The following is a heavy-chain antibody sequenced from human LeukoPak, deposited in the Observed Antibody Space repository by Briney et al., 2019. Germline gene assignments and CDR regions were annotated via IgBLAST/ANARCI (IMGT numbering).Heavy chain of an antibody. V-gene: IGHV1-2*02. CDR2: INPNSGGT. J-gene: IGHJ4*02. CDR3: ARRHCSSTSCYNFDY. CDR1: GYTFTGYY. Sequence: ASVKVSCKASGYTFTGYYMHWVRQAPGQGLEWMGWINPNSGGTNYAQKFQGRATMTRDTSISTAYMELSRLRSDDTAVYYCARRHCSSTSCYNFDYWGQGTLVTVSS. D-gene: IGHD2-2*01.